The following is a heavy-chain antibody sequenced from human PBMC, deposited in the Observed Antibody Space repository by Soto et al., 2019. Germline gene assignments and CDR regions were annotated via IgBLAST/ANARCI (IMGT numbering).Heavy chain of an antibody. Sequence: QVQLVESGGGLVKPGGSLRLSCAASGFTFTDYYMSWIRQAPGKGLEWISYMSGTASTIYYADSVKGRFTISRDNAKKSLNLQMNSLRTEDTAVYYCARVGEYYGSGSYHDGLDIWGQGTMVTVSS. V-gene: IGHV3-11*01. J-gene: IGHJ3*02. CDR2: MSGTASTI. CDR1: GFTFTDYY. CDR3: ARVGEYYGSGSYHDGLDI. D-gene: IGHD3-10*01.